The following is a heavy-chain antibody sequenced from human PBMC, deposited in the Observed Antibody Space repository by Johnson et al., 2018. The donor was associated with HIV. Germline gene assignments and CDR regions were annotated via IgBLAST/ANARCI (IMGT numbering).Heavy chain of an antibody. CDR2: IYSAGST. Sequence: QVQLVESGGGVVQPGRSLRLSCAASGFTFSSHAMHWVRQAPGKGLEWVSVIYSAGSTYYADSVKGRFTISRDNSKNTLYLQMNSLGGEDTAVYYCAAGGRTEAVVWGQGTMVTVST. V-gene: IGHV3-NL1*01. J-gene: IGHJ3*01. CDR3: AAGGRTEAVV. CDR1: GFTFSSHA. D-gene: IGHD3-16*01.